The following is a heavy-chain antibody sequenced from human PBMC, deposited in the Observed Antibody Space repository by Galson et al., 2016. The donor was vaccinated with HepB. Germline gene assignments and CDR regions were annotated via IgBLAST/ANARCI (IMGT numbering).Heavy chain of an antibody. J-gene: IGHJ4*02. D-gene: IGHD4-11*01. CDR2: TYYRSKWYN. CDR1: GDSVSSNSTT. V-gene: IGHV6-1*01. Sequence: CAISGDSVSSNSTTWNWTRQSPSRGLEWLGRTYYRSKWYNDYAVSVKSRITINPDTSKNQFSLQLNSVTPEDTAVYYCARGNTFDYWGQGTLVTVAS. CDR3: ARGNTFDY.